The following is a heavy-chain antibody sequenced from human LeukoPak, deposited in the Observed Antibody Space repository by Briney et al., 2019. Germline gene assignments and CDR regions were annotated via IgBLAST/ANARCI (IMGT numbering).Heavy chain of an antibody. J-gene: IGHJ6*03. CDR3: ATSSSSSRYYYYYYMDV. CDR2: INHSGST. D-gene: IGHD6-6*01. CDR1: GGSFSGYY. V-gene: IGHV4-34*01. Sequence: PSMTLSLTCAVYGGSFSGYYWSWIRQPPGKGLEWIGEINHSGSTNYNPSLKSRVTISVDTSKNQFSLKLSSVTAADTAVYYCATSSSSSRYYYYYYMDVWGKGTTVTVSS.